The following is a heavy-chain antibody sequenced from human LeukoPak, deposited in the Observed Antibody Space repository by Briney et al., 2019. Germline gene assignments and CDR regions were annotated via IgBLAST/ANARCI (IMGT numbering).Heavy chain of an antibody. J-gene: IGHJ4*02. Sequence: GASVKVSCKASGYTFTSYGISWVRQAPGQGLEWMGWISAYNGNTNYAQKLQGRVTMTTDTSTSTAYMELRSLRSDDTAVYYCARDRHDYVWGSHPGGDYWGQGTLVTVSS. V-gene: IGHV1-18*01. CDR3: ARDRHDYVWGSHPGGDY. D-gene: IGHD3-16*02. CDR2: ISAYNGNT. CDR1: GYTFTSYG.